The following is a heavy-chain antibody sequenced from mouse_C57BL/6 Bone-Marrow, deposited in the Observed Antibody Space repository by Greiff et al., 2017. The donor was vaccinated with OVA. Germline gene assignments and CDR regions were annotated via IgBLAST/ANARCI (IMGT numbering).Heavy chain of an antibody. Sequence: QVNVKQSGAELARPGASVKLSCKASGYTFTSYGISWVKQRTGQGLEWIGEIYPRSGNTYYNEKFKGKATLTADKSSSTAYMELRSLTSEDSAVYFCARLYDGYPRAMDDWGQGTSVTVSS. V-gene: IGHV1-81*01. J-gene: IGHJ4*01. CDR2: IYPRSGNT. D-gene: IGHD2-3*01. CDR1: GYTFTSYG. CDR3: ARLYDGYPRAMDD.